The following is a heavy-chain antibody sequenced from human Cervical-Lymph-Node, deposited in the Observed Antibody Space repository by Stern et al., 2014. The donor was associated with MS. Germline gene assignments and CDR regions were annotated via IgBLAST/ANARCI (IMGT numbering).Heavy chain of an antibody. CDR1: GYIFATSY. Sequence: QDQLVQSGAEVKKPGASVKVSCEAPGYIFATSYIPWVRQAPGQGLEWMGMIHPGGAGTAYEQRFQDRVTMTGDTSTTTVYMEMSGLRSEDTAVYYCSRSPGIAVAAPFYFFDYWGQGTLVTVSS. CDR3: SRSPGIAVAAPFYFFDY. V-gene: IGHV1-46*03. J-gene: IGHJ4*02. D-gene: IGHD6-19*01. CDR2: IHPGGAGT.